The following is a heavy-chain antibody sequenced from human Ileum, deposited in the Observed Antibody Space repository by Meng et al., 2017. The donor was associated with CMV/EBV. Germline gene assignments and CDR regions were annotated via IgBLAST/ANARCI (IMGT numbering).Heavy chain of an antibody. D-gene: IGHD2-2*01. Sequence: SQTLSLTCAVYGGSFSGYYWSWIRQPPGKGLEWIGEINHSGSTNYNPSLKSRVTISVDTSKNQFSLKLSSVTAAGTAVYYCARAIPYQLFSSYYYYYGMDVWGQGTTVTVSS. J-gene: IGHJ6*02. CDR1: GGSFSGYY. V-gene: IGHV4-34*01. CDR2: INHSGST. CDR3: ARAIPYQLFSSYYYYYGMDV.